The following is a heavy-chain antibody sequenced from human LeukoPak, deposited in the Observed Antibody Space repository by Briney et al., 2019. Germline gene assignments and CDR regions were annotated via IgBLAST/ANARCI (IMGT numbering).Heavy chain of an antibody. CDR3: TTSRYSYGYLGDY. CDR2: IKSKTDGGTT. D-gene: IGHD5-18*01. CDR1: GFTFSNAW. Sequence: PGGSLRLSCAASGFTFSNAWMSWVRQAPGKGLEWVGRIKSKTDGGTTDYAAPVKGRFTTSRDDSKNTLYLQMNSLKTEDTAVYYCTTSRYSYGYLGDYWGQGTLVTVSS. V-gene: IGHV3-15*01. J-gene: IGHJ4*02.